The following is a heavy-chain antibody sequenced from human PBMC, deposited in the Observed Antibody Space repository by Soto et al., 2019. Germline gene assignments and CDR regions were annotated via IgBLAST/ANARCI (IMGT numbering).Heavy chain of an antibody. D-gene: IGHD4-17*01. CDR1: GNTFSSYY. J-gene: IGHJ4*02. V-gene: IGHV1-46*01. CDR3: EIIMTTVTKNFDY. CDR2: ISPSRGSA. Sequence: QVQLVQSGAEVKNPGASVKVSCKASGNTFSSYYIHWVRQAPGQGLEWMGIISPSRGSASYAQKFQARVTMTRDTSTSTVYIELSSLRSEDTALYYCEIIMTTVTKNFDYWGQGTLVTVSS.